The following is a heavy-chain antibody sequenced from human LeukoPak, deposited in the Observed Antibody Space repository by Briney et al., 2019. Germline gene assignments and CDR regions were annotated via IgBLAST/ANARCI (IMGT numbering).Heavy chain of an antibody. J-gene: IGHJ4*02. CDR2: IKQDGSEK. V-gene: IGHV3-7*01. CDR1: GFTFSGYW. CDR3: ARDFQLLLDY. D-gene: IGHD2-2*01. Sequence: GGSLRLSCAASGFTFSGYWMNWVRQAPGKGLEWVANIKQDGSEKKYVDSVKGRFTISRDNAKNSLYLQMNSLRAEDTAVYYCARDFQLLLDYWGQGTLVTVSS.